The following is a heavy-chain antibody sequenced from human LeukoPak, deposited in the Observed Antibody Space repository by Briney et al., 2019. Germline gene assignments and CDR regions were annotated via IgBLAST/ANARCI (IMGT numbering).Heavy chain of an antibody. Sequence: ASVKVSCKASGYTFTGYYIHWVRQAPGQGLEWMGWMNPNSGNTGYAQKFQGRVTITRNTSISTAYMEMSSLRSEDTAVYYCARGTWELGAFDIWGQGTMVTVSS. D-gene: IGHD1-26*01. V-gene: IGHV1-8*03. CDR1: GYTFTGYY. CDR3: ARGTWELGAFDI. J-gene: IGHJ3*02. CDR2: MNPNSGNT.